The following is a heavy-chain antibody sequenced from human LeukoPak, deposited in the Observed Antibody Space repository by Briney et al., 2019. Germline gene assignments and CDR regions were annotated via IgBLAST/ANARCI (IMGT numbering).Heavy chain of an antibody. J-gene: IGHJ3*02. CDR1: GGSFSGYY. V-gene: IGHV4-34*01. CDR3: ARISAAYYDILTGYYRKHAFDI. D-gene: IGHD3-9*01. Sequence: PSETLSLTCAVYGGSFSGYYWSWLRQPPGKGLEWIGEINHSGSTNYNPSLKSRVTISVDTSKNQFSLKLSSVTAADTAVYYCARISAAYYDILTGYYRKHAFDIWGQGTMVTVSS. CDR2: INHSGST.